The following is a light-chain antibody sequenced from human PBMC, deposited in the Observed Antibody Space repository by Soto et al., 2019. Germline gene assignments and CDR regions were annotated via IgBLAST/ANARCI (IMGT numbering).Light chain of an antibody. CDR2: AAS. CDR1: QSISSY. V-gene: IGKV1-39*01. J-gene: IGKJ3*01. CDR3: QQSYSTLIFT. Sequence: DIQMTQSPSSLSASVGDRVTITCRASQSISSYLNWYQQKPGKAPKLLIYAASSLQSGVPSSFSGSGSGTDFTLTISSLQPEDFATYDCQQSYSTLIFTFGPGTKVDIK.